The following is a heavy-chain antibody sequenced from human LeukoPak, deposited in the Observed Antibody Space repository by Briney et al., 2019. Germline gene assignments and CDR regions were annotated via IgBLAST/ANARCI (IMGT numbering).Heavy chain of an antibody. CDR2: IYTSGST. D-gene: IGHD3-10*01. J-gene: IGHJ5*02. Sequence: PSETLSLTCTVSGGSINSGSYYWNWIRQPAGKGLEWIGRIYTSGSTNYNPSLKSRVTISVDTSKNQFSLKLSSVTAADTAVYYCARGGYYGSGNDFRFDPWGQGTLVTVSS. CDR1: GGSINSGSYY. CDR3: ARGGYYGSGNDFRFDP. V-gene: IGHV4-61*02.